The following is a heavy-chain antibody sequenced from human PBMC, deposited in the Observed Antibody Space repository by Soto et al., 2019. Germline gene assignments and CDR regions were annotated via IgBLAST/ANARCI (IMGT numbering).Heavy chain of an antibody. J-gene: IGHJ4*02. Sequence: ASVKVSCKASGYMFTSYHIHWVRQAPGQGLEWMGRLTPTPGSTSYVQKFRDRVTMTRDTSTTTVYMELTSLRSEDTAVYYCARDPWGGDDYFDYWGQGTLVTVSS. V-gene: IGHV1-46*01. CDR1: GYMFTSYH. CDR3: ARDPWGGDDYFDY. D-gene: IGHD2-21*02. CDR2: LTPTPGST.